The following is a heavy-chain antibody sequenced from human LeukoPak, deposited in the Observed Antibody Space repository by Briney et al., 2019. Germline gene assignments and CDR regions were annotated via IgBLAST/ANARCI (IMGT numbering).Heavy chain of an antibody. J-gene: IGHJ4*02. Sequence: PGGSLRLSCAASGFTVSSNYMSWVRQAPGKGLEWVSVIYSGGSTYYADSVKGRFTISRDNSKNTLYLQMNSLRAEDTAVYYCAREIRFDSGGQPDYCFDYWGQGTLVTVSS. D-gene: IGHD3-22*01. CDR3: AREIRFDSGGQPDYCFDY. V-gene: IGHV3-66*01. CDR1: GFTVSSNY. CDR2: IYSGGST.